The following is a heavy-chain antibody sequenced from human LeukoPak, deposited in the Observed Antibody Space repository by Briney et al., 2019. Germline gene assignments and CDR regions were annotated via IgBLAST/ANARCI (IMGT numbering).Heavy chain of an antibody. Sequence: PGGSLRLSCAASGFTFDDYAMHWVRHAPGKGLEWVSGISWNSGSIGYADSVKGRFTISRDNAKNSLYLQMNSLRAEDTALYYCAKEDDTAFDYWGQGTLVTVSS. V-gene: IGHV3-9*01. CDR2: ISWNSGSI. D-gene: IGHD5-18*01. J-gene: IGHJ4*02. CDR1: GFTFDDYA. CDR3: AKEDDTAFDY.